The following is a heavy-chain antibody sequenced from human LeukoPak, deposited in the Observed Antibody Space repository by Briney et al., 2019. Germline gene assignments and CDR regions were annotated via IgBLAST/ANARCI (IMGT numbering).Heavy chain of an antibody. J-gene: IGHJ4*02. V-gene: IGHV3-21*01. CDR3: ARADSNIAARRIGFDY. CDR1: GFTFSSYS. D-gene: IGHD6-6*01. Sequence: PGGSLRLSCAASGFTFSSYSMNWVRQAPGKGLEWVSSISGSSSYIYYADSVKGRFTISRDNAKNSLYLQMNILRAGDTALYYCARADSNIAARRIGFDYWGQGTLVTVSS. CDR2: ISGSSSYI.